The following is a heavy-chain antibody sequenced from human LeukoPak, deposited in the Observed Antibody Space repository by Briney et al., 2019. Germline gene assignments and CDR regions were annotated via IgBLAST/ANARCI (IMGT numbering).Heavy chain of an antibody. V-gene: IGHV4-34*01. CDR1: GGSFSGYY. CDR3: ARGLTYYYGSGSYYRYYYYYMDV. D-gene: IGHD3-10*01. J-gene: IGHJ6*03. CDR2: INHSGST. Sequence: PSETLSLTCAVYGGSFSGYYWSWIRQPPGKGLEWIGEINHSGSTNYNPSLKSRVTISVDTSKNQFSLKLSSVTAADTAVYYCARGLTYYYGSGSYYRYYYYYMDVWGKGTTVTVSS.